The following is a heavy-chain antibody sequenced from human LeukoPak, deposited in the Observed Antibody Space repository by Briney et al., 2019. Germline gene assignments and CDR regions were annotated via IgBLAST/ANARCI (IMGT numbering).Heavy chain of an antibody. CDR2: VDPEDGET. CDR1: GYTFTDYY. D-gene: IGHD1-26*01. J-gene: IGHJ4*02. Sequence: ASVKVSCKVSGYTFTDYYMHWVQQAPGKGLEWMGLVDPEDGETIYAEKFQGRVTITADTSTDTAYMELSSLRSEDTAVYYCATTPCSGSYRPYYFDYWGQGTLVTVSS. V-gene: IGHV1-69-2*01. CDR3: ATTPCSGSYRPYYFDY.